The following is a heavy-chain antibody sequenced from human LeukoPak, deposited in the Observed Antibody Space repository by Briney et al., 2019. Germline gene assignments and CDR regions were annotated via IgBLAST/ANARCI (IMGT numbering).Heavy chain of an antibody. CDR2: IIPIFGTV. Sequence: SVKVSCKASGGTFSSYAISWVRQAPGQGLEWMGGIIPIFGTVNYAQKFQGRVTITADKSTSTAYMELSSLRSEDTAVYYCARDTSATVTTVFFDYWGQGTLVTVSS. V-gene: IGHV1-69*06. CDR1: GGTFSSYA. CDR3: ARDTSATVTTVFFDY. D-gene: IGHD4-17*01. J-gene: IGHJ4*02.